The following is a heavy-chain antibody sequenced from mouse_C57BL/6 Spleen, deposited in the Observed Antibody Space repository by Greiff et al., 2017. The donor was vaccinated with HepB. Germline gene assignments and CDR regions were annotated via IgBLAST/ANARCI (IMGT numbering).Heavy chain of an antibody. D-gene: IGHD1-1*01. CDR2: ISDGGSYT. Sequence: EVQRVESGGGLVKPGGSLKLSCAASGFTFSSYAMSWVRQTPEKRLEWVATISDGGSYTYYPDNVKGRFTISRDNAKNNLYLQMSHLKSEDTAMYYCARERGLLLFAYWGQGTLVTVSA. V-gene: IGHV5-4*01. CDR1: GFTFSSYA. J-gene: IGHJ3*01. CDR3: ARERGLLLFAY.